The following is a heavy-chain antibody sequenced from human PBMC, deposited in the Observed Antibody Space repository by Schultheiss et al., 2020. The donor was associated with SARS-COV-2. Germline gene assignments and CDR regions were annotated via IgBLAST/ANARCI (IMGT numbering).Heavy chain of an antibody. D-gene: IGHD3-10*01. CDR3: ARDAEVLVQGWDY. CDR1: GFTFSSYS. CDR2: ISSSSSYI. J-gene: IGHJ4*02. Sequence: GGSLRLSCAASGFTFSSYSMNWVRQAPGKGLEWVSSISSSSSYIYYADSVKGRFTISRDNAKNSLYLQMNSLRAEDTAVYYCARDAEVLVQGWDYWGQGTLVTVSS. V-gene: IGHV3-21*01.